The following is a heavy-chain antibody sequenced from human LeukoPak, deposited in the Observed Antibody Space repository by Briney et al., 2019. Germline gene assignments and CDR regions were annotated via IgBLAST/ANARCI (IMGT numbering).Heavy chain of an antibody. V-gene: IGHV3-33*01. CDR1: GFTFGGYG. CDR2: IAYDGSRA. CDR3: TRYNNDHFDY. D-gene: IGHD1-1*01. Sequence: GGSLRLSCAGSGFTFGGYGMHWFRQTPGKGLEWVAVIAYDGSRAFYADSVKGRFTISRDNSKNTMSVQMDDLRSEDTAVYYCTRYNNDHFDYWGQGTLVTVSS. J-gene: IGHJ4*02.